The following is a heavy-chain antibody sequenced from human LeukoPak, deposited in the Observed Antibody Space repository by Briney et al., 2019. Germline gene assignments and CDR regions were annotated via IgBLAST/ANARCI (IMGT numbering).Heavy chain of an antibody. V-gene: IGHV3-21*04. CDR3: AKPRDFYYYMDV. Sequence: GGSLRLSCAASGFTFSSYSMNWVRQAPGKGLEWVSSISSSSSYIYYADSVKGRLTISRDNSKSTLYLQMNSLGAEDTAFYYCAKPRDFYYYMDVWGKGTTVIVSS. J-gene: IGHJ6*03. CDR1: GFTFSSYS. CDR2: ISSSSSYI. D-gene: IGHD1-14*01.